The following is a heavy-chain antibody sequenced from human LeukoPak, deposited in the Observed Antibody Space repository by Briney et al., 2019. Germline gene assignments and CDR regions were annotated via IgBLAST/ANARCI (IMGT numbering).Heavy chain of an antibody. CDR3: ARDRVEYYDFWSGPNWFDP. V-gene: IGHV1-2*06. D-gene: IGHD3-3*01. CDR2: INPNSGGT. CDR1: GYTFTGYY. J-gene: IGHJ5*02. Sequence: GASVKVSCKASGYTFTGYYMHWVRQAPGQGLEWMGRINPNSGGTNYAQKFQGRVTMTRDTSISTAYMELSRLRSDDTAVYYYARDRVEYYDFWSGPNWFDPWGQGTLVTVSS.